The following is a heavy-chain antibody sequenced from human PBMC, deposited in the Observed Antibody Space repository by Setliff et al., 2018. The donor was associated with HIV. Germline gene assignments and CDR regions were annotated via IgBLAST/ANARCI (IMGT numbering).Heavy chain of an antibody. J-gene: IGHJ3*02. V-gene: IGHV1-69*10. D-gene: IGHD2-2*01. CDR3: AADPAGPLDGFDI. CDR1: GGTLSNYA. CDR2: IIPFVNIA. Sequence: SVKVSCKASGGTLSNYAISWVRQAPGQGLEWVGGIIPFVNIANYAQKFQGRVTMTADKSTSTVYMELRSLRSEDTAVYYCAADPAGPLDGFDIWGQGTMVTVSS.